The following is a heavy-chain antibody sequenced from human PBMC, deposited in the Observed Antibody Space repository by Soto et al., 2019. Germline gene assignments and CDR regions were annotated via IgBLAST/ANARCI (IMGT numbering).Heavy chain of an antibody. Sequence: QVQMVQSGAEVKKPGSSVKVSCKASGGTFSSYAISCVRQAPGQGLEWMGGIIPIFGTANYAQKFQGRVTITADESTSTAYMELSSLRSEDTAVYYCARGREDGAAAGNFYYYYGMDVWCQGTTVTVSS. D-gene: IGHD6-13*01. J-gene: IGHJ6*02. CDR3: ARGREDGAAAGNFYYYYGMDV. CDR2: IIPIFGTA. V-gene: IGHV1-69*01. CDR1: GGTFSSYA.